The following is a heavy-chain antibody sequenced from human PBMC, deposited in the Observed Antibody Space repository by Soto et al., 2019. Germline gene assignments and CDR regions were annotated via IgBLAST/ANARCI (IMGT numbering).Heavy chain of an antibody. J-gene: IGHJ5*02. CDR3: ARIPVDTSMIYWLDP. CDR1: GGSFTYT. D-gene: IGHD5-18*01. V-gene: IGHV1-69*01. CDR2: IIPIFGTT. Sequence: QMHLVQSGAEVKKPGSSVKVSCKASGGSFTYTLSWVRQAPGQGLEWMGGIIPIFGTTNYAQKFQDRVTITADESTKTAYMELNTLTSEDTAVYYCARIPVDTSMIYWLDPWGQGTLVTVSS.